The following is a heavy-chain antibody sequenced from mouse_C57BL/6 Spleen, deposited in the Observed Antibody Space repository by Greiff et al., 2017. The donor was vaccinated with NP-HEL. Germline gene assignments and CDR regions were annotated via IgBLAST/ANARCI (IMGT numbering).Heavy chain of an antibody. Sequence: VQLKASGGGLLKPGGSLKLSCAASGFTFSDYGMHWVRQAPEKGLEWVAYISSGSSTIYYADTVKGRFTISRDKAKNPLFLQMTRLRSEDTAMYYCARGATIAPFDYWGQGTTLTVSS. CDR2: ISSGSSTI. CDR3: ARGATIAPFDY. D-gene: IGHD3-1*01. J-gene: IGHJ2*01. CDR1: GFTFSDYG. V-gene: IGHV5-17*01.